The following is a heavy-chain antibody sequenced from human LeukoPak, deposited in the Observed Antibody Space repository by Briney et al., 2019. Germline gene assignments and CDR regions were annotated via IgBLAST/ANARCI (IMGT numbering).Heavy chain of an antibody. CDR3: ARASGVLPSFEWANWFDT. CDR2: IHYSGST. V-gene: IGHV4-39*01. CDR1: GGSIRSSDYY. J-gene: IGHJ5*02. Sequence: SETLSRTCTVSGGSIRSSDYYWAWIRQPPGRGREWMGTIHYSGSTFYKPPLKSRLTVSADTSRNQFYMKLSSVTAADTAVNYCARASGVLPSFEWANWFDTWGQGSLVTVSS. D-gene: IGHD3-9*01.